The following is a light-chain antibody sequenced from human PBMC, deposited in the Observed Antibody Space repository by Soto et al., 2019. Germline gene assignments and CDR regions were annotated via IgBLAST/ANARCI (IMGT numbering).Light chain of an antibody. CDR1: QSVSSS. CDR2: AAS. V-gene: IGKV3-20*01. J-gene: IGKJ1*01. Sequence: EIVLTQSPGTLSLSPGERATLSCRASQSVSSSLAWYQQKPGQAPSLLIYAASSRATGIPDRFSGTGSGADFTLTISRLEPEDFAMYYCQQYGSSLVTFGQGTKVEIK. CDR3: QQYGSSLVT.